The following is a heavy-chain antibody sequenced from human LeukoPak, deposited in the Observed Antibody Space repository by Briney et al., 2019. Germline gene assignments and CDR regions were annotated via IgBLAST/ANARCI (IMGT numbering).Heavy chain of an antibody. CDR1: GGSISSSSYY. V-gene: IGHV4-39*07. J-gene: IGHJ6*02. Sequence: SETLSLTCTVSGGSISSSSYYWGWIRQPPGKGLEWIGSMYYSGTTYYNPSLRSRVTISVDTSKNQFSLKLSSVTAADTAVYYCARDNGAIRAYYYHGMDVWGQGTTVTVSS. CDR2: MYYSGTT. CDR3: ARDNGAIRAYYYHGMDV. D-gene: IGHD2-8*01.